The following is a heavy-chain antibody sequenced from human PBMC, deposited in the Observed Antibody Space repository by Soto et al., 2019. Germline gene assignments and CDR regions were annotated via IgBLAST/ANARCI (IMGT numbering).Heavy chain of an antibody. D-gene: IGHD2-15*01. CDR3: AIDLGWYTQ. Sequence: EVQLLESGGGLVQPGGSLRLSCTASGFTFSDHAMTWVRQAPGKGLEWVSGISGGGSGAYYADSVKGRFTVSRANSKKTLFLQMDRLGAEDTAVYSCAIDLGWYTQWGQGTLVTVSS. CDR2: ISGGGSGA. CDR1: GFTFSDHA. V-gene: IGHV3-23*01. J-gene: IGHJ4*02.